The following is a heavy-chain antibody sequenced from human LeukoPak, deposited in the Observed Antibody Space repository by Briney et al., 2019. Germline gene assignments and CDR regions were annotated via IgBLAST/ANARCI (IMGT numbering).Heavy chain of an antibody. CDR3: AREVGTSCYYVLCPPYYYMDV. J-gene: IGHJ6*03. V-gene: IGHV3-30*03. CDR2: ISYDGSNK. Sequence: GGSLRLSCAASGFTFSSYSMNWVRQAPGKGLEWVVVISYDGSNKYYADSVKGRFTISRDNSKNTLYLQMNSLRAEDTAVYYCAREVGTSCYYVLCPPYYYMDVWGKGTTVTVSS. CDR1: GFTFSSYS. D-gene: IGHD2-2*01.